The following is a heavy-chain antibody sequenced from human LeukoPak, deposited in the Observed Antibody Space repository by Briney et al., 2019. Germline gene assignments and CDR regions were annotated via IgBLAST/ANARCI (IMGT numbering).Heavy chain of an antibody. CDR1: GGTFSSYA. CDR3: ARVSFLLFVLFY. Sequence: GASVKVSCKASGGTFSSYAISWVRQAPGQGLEWMGGIIPIFGTANYAQKFQGRVTITADKSTSTAYMELSSLRSEDTAVYYCARVSFLLFVLFYCGQGTLFTVSS. CDR2: IIPIFGTA. J-gene: IGHJ4*02. D-gene: IGHD3-10*01. V-gene: IGHV1-69*06.